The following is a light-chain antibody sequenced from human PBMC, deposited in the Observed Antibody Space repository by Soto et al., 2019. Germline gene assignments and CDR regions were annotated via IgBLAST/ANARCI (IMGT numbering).Light chain of an antibody. CDR1: QNVNSD. CDR2: AAS. CDR3: QQYGYSPIT. J-gene: IGKJ5*01. V-gene: IGKV3-15*01. Sequence: IMMTESPAKLSMHPWKRATLSCRASQNVNSDLAWYQQKPGQAPRLLIYAASTRATGIPPRFSGSGSGTEFTLTISSLQSEDFAVYYCQQYGYSPITFAQGTRL.